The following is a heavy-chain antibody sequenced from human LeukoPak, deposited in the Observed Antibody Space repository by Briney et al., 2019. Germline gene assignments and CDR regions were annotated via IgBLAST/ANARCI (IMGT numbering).Heavy chain of an antibody. J-gene: IGHJ6*03. D-gene: IGHD5-12*01. CDR3: ARGASGYDSDYYFYYMDV. CDR2: ILPIVGPA. V-gene: IGHV1-69*06. Sequence: SVKVSCKTSVGAFSTYTICWVRQAPGQGLEWMGGILPIVGPANYAQNFQGRVTITADKSTSTVYMELSSLRSDDTAVYYCARGASGYDSDYYFYYMDVWGKGTTVTVSS. CDR1: VGAFSTYT.